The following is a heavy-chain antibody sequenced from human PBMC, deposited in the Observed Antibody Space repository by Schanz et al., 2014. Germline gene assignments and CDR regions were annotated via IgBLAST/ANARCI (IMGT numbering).Heavy chain of an antibody. Sequence: QVQLQESGPGLVKPSQTLSLTCTVSGGSIRSGTYYWSWIRQPAGKALEWVGRVFPNGITNYNPSLKSRIAISLTTSKTQFSLTRAALTAADTAVYYCARDTTWRLDLWGRGTLVTVSS. CDR1: GGSIRSGTYY. CDR3: ARDTTWRLDL. CDR2: VFPNGIT. V-gene: IGHV4-61*02. D-gene: IGHD1-1*01. J-gene: IGHJ2*01.